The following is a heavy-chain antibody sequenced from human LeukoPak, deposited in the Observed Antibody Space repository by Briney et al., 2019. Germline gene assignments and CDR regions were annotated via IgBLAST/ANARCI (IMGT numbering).Heavy chain of an antibody. D-gene: IGHD2-2*01. CDR2: IKQDESEK. V-gene: IGHV3-7*03. J-gene: IGHJ4*02. CDR1: GFTFRNYC. Sequence: GGSLRLSCAASGFTFRNYCMTWVRQVPGKGLELVASIKQDESEKYFLDSVKGRFTISRDNAENSLYLQMNSLRAEDTAVYYCAKTAALYYFDYWGQGTLVTVSS. CDR3: AKTAALYYFDY.